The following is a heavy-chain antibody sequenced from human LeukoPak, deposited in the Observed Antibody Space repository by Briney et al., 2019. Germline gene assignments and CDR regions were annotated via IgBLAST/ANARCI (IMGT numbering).Heavy chain of an antibody. D-gene: IGHD6-19*01. CDR1: GFPFSSYW. Sequence: PGGPLSLSCEASGFPFSSYWMYGVRQAPGKGWVRVSRINSDGSSTNYADSVKGRFTISRDNAKNTVYLQMNSLRAEDTAVYYCARREAGSIDYWGQGTLVTVSS. CDR2: INSDGSST. CDR3: ARREAGSIDY. J-gene: IGHJ4*02. V-gene: IGHV3-74*01.